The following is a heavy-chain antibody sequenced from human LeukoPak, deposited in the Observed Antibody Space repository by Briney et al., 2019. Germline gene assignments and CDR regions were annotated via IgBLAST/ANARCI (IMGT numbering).Heavy chain of an antibody. CDR2: MNPNSGNT. D-gene: IGHD2-8*01. J-gene: IGHJ3*02. Sequence: ASVKVSCKASGYTFTSYDINWVRQAPGQGLEWMGWMNPNSGNTGYAQKFQGRVTITRNTSISTAYMELSSLRSEDTAVYYCARGRGQKIVLMVYAIGRDAFDIWGQGTMVTVSS. CDR3: ARGRGQKIVLMVYAIGRDAFDI. CDR1: GYTFTSYD. V-gene: IGHV1-8*03.